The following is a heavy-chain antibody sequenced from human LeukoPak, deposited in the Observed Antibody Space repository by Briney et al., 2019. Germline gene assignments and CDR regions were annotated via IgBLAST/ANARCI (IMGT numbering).Heavy chain of an antibody. CDR1: GGTFSKYT. V-gene: IGHV1-69*13. Sequence: ASVKVSCKASGGTFSKYTISWVRQRPGQGLEWMGGITPLFGTANYAQKFQGRVTITADESTSTAYMELSSLRSEDTAVYYCARDYDFWSGYSGSAGGYYGMDVWGQGTTVTVSS. CDR2: ITPLFGTA. D-gene: IGHD3-3*01. J-gene: IGHJ6*02. CDR3: ARDYDFWSGYSGSAGGYYGMDV.